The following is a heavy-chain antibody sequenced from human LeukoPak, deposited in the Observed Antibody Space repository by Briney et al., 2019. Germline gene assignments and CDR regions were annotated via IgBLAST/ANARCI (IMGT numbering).Heavy chain of an antibody. D-gene: IGHD3-9*01. CDR2: IRYDGTNK. J-gene: IGHJ4*02. Sequence: GGSLRLSCVTSGFTFNTYGMHWVRQAPGKGLEWVAFIRYDGTNKYYADSVKGRFTISRDNTKNTLYLQMNSLRPDDSAVYYCAKDGAGGYYDILTGYYTNPVFDYWGQGTLVTVSS. CDR3: AKDGAGGYYDILTGYYTNPVFDY. V-gene: IGHV3-30*02. CDR1: GFTFNTYG.